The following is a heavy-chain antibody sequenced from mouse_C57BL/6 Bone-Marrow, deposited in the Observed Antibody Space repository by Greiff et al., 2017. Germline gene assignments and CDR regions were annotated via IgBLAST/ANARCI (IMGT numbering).Heavy chain of an antibody. Sequence: QVQLQQPGAELVKPGASVKVSCKASGYTFTSYWMHWVKQRPGQGLEWIGRIHPSDSDTNYNQKFKGKATLSVDKSSSPAYMQLSGLTSEYSAVYYCAIFGYYWYFAVWGTGTTVTVSS. CDR3: AIFGYYWYFAV. V-gene: IGHV1-74*01. CDR2: IHPSDSDT. CDR1: GYTFTSYW. J-gene: IGHJ1*03. D-gene: IGHD2-2*01.